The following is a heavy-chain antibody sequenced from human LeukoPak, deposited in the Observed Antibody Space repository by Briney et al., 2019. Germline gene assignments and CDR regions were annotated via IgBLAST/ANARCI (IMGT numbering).Heavy chain of an antibody. CDR1: GFAFGDYW. CDR2: IKKDGSEK. D-gene: IGHD3-3*01. V-gene: IGHV3-7*01. CDR3: ARDSGWLVSKFDY. Sequence: GGSLRLSCAASGFAFGDYWMTWVRQAPGKGLEWVANIKKDGSEKYYVASVRGRFTISRDNAKSSLYLQMNSLRAEDTAVYYCARDSGWLVSKFDYWGQGTLVTVSS. J-gene: IGHJ4*02.